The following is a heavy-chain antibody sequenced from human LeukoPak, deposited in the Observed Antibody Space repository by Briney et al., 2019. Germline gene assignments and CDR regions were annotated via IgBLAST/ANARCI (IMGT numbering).Heavy chain of an antibody. Sequence: GESLKISCKGSGYSFTSYCIGWVRQMPGKGLEWMGIIYPGDSGPTYSPSFQGQVTISVDKSINTAYLQWSSLQASDTAMYYCGMIGDRVPLQDDVFDVWGQGTMVTVST. D-gene: IGHD3-16*01. V-gene: IGHV5-51*01. J-gene: IGHJ3*01. CDR3: GMIGDRVPLQDDVFDV. CDR1: GYSFTSYC. CDR2: IYPGDSGP.